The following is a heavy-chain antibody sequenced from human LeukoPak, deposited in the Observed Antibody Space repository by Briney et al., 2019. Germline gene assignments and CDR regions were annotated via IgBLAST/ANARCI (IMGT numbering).Heavy chain of an antibody. CDR2: INHSGST. CDR1: GGSFSGYY. Sequence: SETLSLTCAVYGGSFSGYYWSWIRQPPGKGLEWIGEINHSGSTNYNPSLKSRVTISVDTSKNQFSLKLSSVTAADTAVYYCARGYSSSWYLWGQGTLVTVPS. V-gene: IGHV4-34*01. CDR3: ARGYSSSWYL. J-gene: IGHJ4*02. D-gene: IGHD6-13*01.